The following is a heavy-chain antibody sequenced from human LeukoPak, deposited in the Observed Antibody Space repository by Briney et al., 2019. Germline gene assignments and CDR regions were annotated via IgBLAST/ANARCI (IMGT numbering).Heavy chain of an antibody. D-gene: IGHD4-23*01. CDR1: GYSISSGYY. J-gene: IGHJ3*02. V-gene: IGHV4-38-2*01. CDR2: IYHSGST. Sequence: PSETLSLTCAVSGYSISSGYYWGWSRQPPGKGREWIGSIYHSGSTYYNPSLKSRVTISVDTSKNQFSLKLSSVTAADTAVYYCARHGTTVVTRDAFDIWGQGTMVTVSS. CDR3: ARHGTTVVTRDAFDI.